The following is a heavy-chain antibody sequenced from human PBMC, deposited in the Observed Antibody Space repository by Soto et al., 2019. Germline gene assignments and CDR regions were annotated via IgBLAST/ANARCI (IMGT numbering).Heavy chain of an antibody. J-gene: IGHJ5*02. CDR3: ARDVDHFWSGYYTPTSLYYWFDP. CDR1: GYTFTSYS. V-gene: IGHV1-18*01. Sequence: QVQLVQSGAEVKKPGASVKVSCKASGYTFTSYSISWVRQAPGQGLEWMGWISPYNGNTNYAQEFQGRVTMTTDTSTSTAYLDLRSLRSDDTAVYYCARDVDHFWSGYYTPTSLYYWFDPWGQGTLVTVSS. D-gene: IGHD3-3*02. CDR2: ISPYNGNT.